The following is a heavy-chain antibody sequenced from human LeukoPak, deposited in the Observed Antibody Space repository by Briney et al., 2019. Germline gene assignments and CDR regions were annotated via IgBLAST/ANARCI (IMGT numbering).Heavy chain of an antibody. CDR2: ISGSGGST. J-gene: IGHJ4*02. CDR1: GFTFSNFA. Sequence: GGSLRLSCAASGFTFSNFAMSWVRQAPGKGLEWVSAISGSGGSTYYADSVKGRFTISRDNSKNTLYLQMNSLRAEDTAVYYCAKYPYDYPSYYFDYWGQGSLVTVSS. D-gene: IGHD4-11*01. CDR3: AKYPYDYPSYYFDY. V-gene: IGHV3-23*01.